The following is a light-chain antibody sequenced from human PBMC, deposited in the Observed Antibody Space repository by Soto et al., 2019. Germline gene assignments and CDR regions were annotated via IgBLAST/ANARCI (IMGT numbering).Light chain of an antibody. CDR3: SSYTSSSTWV. V-gene: IGLV2-14*01. CDR1: SSDVGGYNY. CDR2: DVS. J-gene: IGLJ3*02. Sequence: QPALTQPASVSGSPGQSIAISCTGTSSDVGGYNYVSWYQQHPGKTPNLMIYDVSNRPSGVSNRFSGSKSGNTASLTISGLQAEDEADYYCSSYTSSSTWVFGGGTKLTVL.